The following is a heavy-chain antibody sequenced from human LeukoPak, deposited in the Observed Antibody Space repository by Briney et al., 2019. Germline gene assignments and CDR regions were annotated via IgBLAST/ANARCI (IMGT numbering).Heavy chain of an antibody. D-gene: IGHD1-26*01. CDR1: GFTFSSYG. Sequence: GGSLRLSCAASGFTFSSYGMSWVRQAPGKGLEWVSAISGSGGSTYYADSVKGRFTISRDNSKDTLYLQMNSLRAEDTAVYYCAKAISVGATTDAADWGQGTLVTVSS. J-gene: IGHJ4*02. CDR2: ISGSGGST. CDR3: AKAISVGATTDAAD. V-gene: IGHV3-23*01.